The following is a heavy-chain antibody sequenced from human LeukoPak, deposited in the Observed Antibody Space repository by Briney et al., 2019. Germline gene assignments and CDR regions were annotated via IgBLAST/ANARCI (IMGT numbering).Heavy chain of an antibody. CDR3: AREGPGEYFDY. CDR2: INQDGSEK. Sequence: PGGSMRLSCAASGFTFSSYWMNWVRQAPGKGLEWVANINQDGSEKYYVDSMKGRFTISRDNGKNSLYLQLNSLRAEDTAVYYCAREGPGEYFDYWGQGTLVTVSS. V-gene: IGHV3-7*01. CDR1: GFTFSSYW. D-gene: IGHD3-10*01. J-gene: IGHJ4*02.